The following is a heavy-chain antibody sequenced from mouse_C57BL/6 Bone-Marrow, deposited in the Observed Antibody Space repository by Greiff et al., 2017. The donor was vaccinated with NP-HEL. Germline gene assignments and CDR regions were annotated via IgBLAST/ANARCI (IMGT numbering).Heavy chain of an antibody. J-gene: IGHJ2*01. V-gene: IGHV5-17*01. Sequence: EVHLVESGGGLVKPGGSLKLSCAASGFTFSDYGMHWVRQAPEKGLEWVAYISSGSSTIYYADTVKGRFTISRDNAKNTLFLQMTSLRSEDTAMYYCARRRLGRGYFDYWGQGTTLTVSS. CDR2: ISSGSSTI. D-gene: IGHD4-1*01. CDR1: GFTFSDYG. CDR3: ARRRLGRGYFDY.